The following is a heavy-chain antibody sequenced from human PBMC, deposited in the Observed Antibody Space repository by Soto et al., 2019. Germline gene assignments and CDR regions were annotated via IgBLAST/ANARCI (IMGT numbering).Heavy chain of an antibody. D-gene: IGHD2-15*01. CDR3: ARRGWYCCGGSCPAYYYYGMDG. V-gene: IGHV5-51*01. J-gene: IGHJ6*02. Sequence: GESLKISCKGSGYSFTSYWIGWVRQMPGKGLEWMRIIYPGDSDTRYRPSFQGQVTISADKSISNAYRQWSSLKDSDTAMYYCARRGWYCCGGSCPAYYYYGMDGWGQGTTVTVSS. CDR2: IYPGDSDT. CDR1: GYSFTSYW.